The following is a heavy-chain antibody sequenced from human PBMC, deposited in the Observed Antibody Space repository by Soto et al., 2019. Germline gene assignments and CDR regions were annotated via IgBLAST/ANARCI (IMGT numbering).Heavy chain of an antibody. CDR3: ATISDYGDYVGFRH. D-gene: IGHD4-17*01. J-gene: IGHJ1*01. CDR1: GFTFSSYA. Sequence: QVQLVESGGGVVQPGRSLRLSCAASGFTFSSYAMHWVRQAPGKGLEWVAVISYDGSNKYYADSVKGRFTISRDNSKNTLYLQMNSLRAEDTAVYYCATISDYGDYVGFRHWGQGTLVTVSS. V-gene: IGHV3-30-3*01. CDR2: ISYDGSNK.